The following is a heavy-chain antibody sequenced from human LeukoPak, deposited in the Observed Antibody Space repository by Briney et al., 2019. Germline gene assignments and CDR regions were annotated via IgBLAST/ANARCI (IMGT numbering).Heavy chain of an antibody. V-gene: IGHV3-23*01. CDR3: ASSTVTTLDGTDV. D-gene: IGHD4-17*01. CDR2: ISGSGGST. CDR1: GFTFSSYA. J-gene: IGHJ6*02. Sequence: PGGSLRLSCAASGFTFSSYAMSWVRQAPGKGLEWVSAISGSGGSTYYADSVKGRFTISRDNAKNTLHLQMNSLRVEDTAVYYCASSTVTTLDGTDVWGQGTTVTVSS.